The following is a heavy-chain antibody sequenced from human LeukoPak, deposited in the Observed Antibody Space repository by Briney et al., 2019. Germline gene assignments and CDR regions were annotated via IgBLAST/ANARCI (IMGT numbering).Heavy chain of an antibody. J-gene: IGHJ4*02. CDR3: ARDFVYGSGSYPFDY. D-gene: IGHD3-10*01. V-gene: IGHV3-21*01. CDR2: ISSSSSYI. Sequence: GGSLRLSCAASGFTFSSYAMSRVRQAPGKGLEWVSSISSSSSYIYYADSVKGRFTISRDNAKNSLYLQMNSLRAEDTAVYYCARDFVYGSGSYPFDYWGQGTLVTVSS. CDR1: GFTFSSYA.